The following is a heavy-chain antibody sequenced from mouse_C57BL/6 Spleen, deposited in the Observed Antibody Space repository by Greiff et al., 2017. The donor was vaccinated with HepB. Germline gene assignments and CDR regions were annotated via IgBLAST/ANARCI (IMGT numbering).Heavy chain of an antibody. V-gene: IGHV1-50*01. Sequence: QVQLQQPGAELVKPGASVKLSCKASGYTFTSYWMQWVKQRPGQGLEWIGEIDPSDSYTNYNQKFKGKATLTVDTSSSTAYMQLSSLTSEDSAVYYCARGDYDKAMDYWGQGTSVTVSS. CDR2: IDPSDSYT. CDR1: GYTFTSYW. D-gene: IGHD2-4*01. CDR3: ARGDYDKAMDY. J-gene: IGHJ4*01.